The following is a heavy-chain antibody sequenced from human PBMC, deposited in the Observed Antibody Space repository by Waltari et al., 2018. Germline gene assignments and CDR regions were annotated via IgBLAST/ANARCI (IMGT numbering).Heavy chain of an antibody. CDR3: ARGRSMYYYGSGIN. Sequence: QVQLVQSGAEVKKPGASVKVSCKASGYTFTSYDNNWVRPATGQGLEWMGWMNPNSGNTGYAQKFQGRVTMTRNTSISTAYMELSSLRSEDTAVYYCARGRSMYYYGSGINWGQGTLVTVSS. CDR2: MNPNSGNT. CDR1: GYTFTSYD. J-gene: IGHJ4*02. D-gene: IGHD3-10*01. V-gene: IGHV1-8*01.